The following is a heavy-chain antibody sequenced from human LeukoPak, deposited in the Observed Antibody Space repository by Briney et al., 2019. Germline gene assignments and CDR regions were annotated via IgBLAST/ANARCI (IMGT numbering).Heavy chain of an antibody. CDR2: ISGSGGST. J-gene: IGHJ3*02. CDR1: GFTFSSYA. CDR3: AKDFHRLGESDAFDI. Sequence: TGGSLRLSCAASGFTFSSYAMSWVRQAPGKGLEWVSAISGSGGSTYYADSVKGRFTISRDNAKNSLYLQMNSLRAEDTALYYCAKDFHRLGESDAFDIWGQGTMVTVSS. V-gene: IGHV3-23*01. D-gene: IGHD3-16*01.